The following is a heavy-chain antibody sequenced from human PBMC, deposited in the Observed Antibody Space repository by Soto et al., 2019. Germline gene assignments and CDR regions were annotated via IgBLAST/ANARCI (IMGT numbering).Heavy chain of an antibody. J-gene: IGHJ6*02. V-gene: IGHV4-59*08. CDR3: VRQGFGRLHGLVDV. D-gene: IGHD3-10*01. Sequence: SATLSPTCPISDDYSINYNWSWIRQAPGRRLEWIGYIDSNGGTSYNPSLQSRVTISIDTSTKQFFLKLSSVTAADTAVYYCVRQGFGRLHGLVDVWGQGTTVT. CDR2: IDSNGGT. CDR1: DDYSINYN.